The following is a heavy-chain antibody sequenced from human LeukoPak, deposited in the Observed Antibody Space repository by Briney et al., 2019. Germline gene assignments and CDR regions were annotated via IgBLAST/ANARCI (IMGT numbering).Heavy chain of an antibody. V-gene: IGHV4-59*01. CDR2: VHYSGST. CDR3: ALGSGSYYYFDY. Sequence: SETLSLTCTVSGGSISSYYWSWIRQPPGKGLEWIGYVHYSGSTNYNPSLKSRVTISVDTSKNQFSLKLSSVTAADTAVYYCALGSGSYYYFDYWGQGTLVTVSS. J-gene: IGHJ4*02. D-gene: IGHD3-10*02. CDR1: GGSISSYY.